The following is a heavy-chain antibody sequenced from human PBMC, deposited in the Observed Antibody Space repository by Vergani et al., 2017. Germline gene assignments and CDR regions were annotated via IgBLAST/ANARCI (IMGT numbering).Heavy chain of an antibody. Sequence: EVQLVESGGGLVQPGRSLRLSCAASGFTFDDYAMHWVRQAPGKGLEWVSGINWNSDSKAYADVEKCRFIITRDDAKNSMYLQMNSLRAEDTALYYCVNDIAASVNYGYFDLWGRGTLVTVSS. CDR2: INWNSDSK. V-gene: IGHV3-9*01. D-gene: IGHD6-13*01. J-gene: IGHJ2*01. CDR3: VNDIAASVNYGYFDL. CDR1: GFTFDDYA.